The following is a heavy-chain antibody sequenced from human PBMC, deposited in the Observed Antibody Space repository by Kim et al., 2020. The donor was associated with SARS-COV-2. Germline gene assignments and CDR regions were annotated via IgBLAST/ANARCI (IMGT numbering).Heavy chain of an antibody. Sequence: ASVKVSCKASGYNFLSDYIHWVRQAPGQGLEWMGIINPYDGSTNYPQKFQGRVSMTRDTSTSTVYMDLSSLKSEDTAMYYCARGRPGHCSGGGCSLDACDVWGQGTMVTVSS. CDR3: ARGRPGHCSGGGCSLDACDV. V-gene: IGHV1-46*01. J-gene: IGHJ3*01. CDR2: INPYDGST. D-gene: IGHD2-15*01. CDR1: GYNFLSDY.